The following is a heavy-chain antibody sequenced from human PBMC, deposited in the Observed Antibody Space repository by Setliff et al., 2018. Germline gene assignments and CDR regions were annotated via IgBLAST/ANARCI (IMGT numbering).Heavy chain of an antibody. CDR1: GVPISSSSYY. CDR2: IFLSGNT. V-gene: IGHV4-39*07. Sequence: SSETLSLTCTVSGVPISSSSYYWGWIRQSPGKGLEWIGSIFLSGNTYSNPSLKSRITISVDTSNNQFSLRLSSVTAADTAVYYCARRAISGSESENYFEYWGQGILVTVSS. J-gene: IGHJ4*02. D-gene: IGHD3-10*01. CDR3: ARRAISGSESENYFEY.